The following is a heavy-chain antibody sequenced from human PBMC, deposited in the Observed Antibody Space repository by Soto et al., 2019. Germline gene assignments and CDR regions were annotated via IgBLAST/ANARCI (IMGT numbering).Heavy chain of an antibody. CDR1: GFSLTTDGVG. CDR2: IYWDDDE. D-gene: IGHD3-10*01. Sequence: QITLKESGPTLVKPTQTLTLTCSFSGFSLTTDGVGVCWVRQPPGEALEWLALIYWDDDERYSPSLKTRLTITKDPSKNQVVLIMTNMDPVDTATYYCAHSRNLITEDAQVGDFDYWGQGNLVTVSS. J-gene: IGHJ4*02. V-gene: IGHV2-5*02. CDR3: AHSRNLITEDAQVGDFDY.